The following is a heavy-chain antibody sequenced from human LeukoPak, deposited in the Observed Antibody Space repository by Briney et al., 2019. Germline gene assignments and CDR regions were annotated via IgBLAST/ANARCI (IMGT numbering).Heavy chain of an antibody. Sequence: GGSLRLSCAASGFTFSSYSMNWVRQAPGKGLGWVSSISSSSSYIYYADSVKGRFTISRDNAKNSLYLQMNSLRAEDTAVYYCARSFGYGSGSYYSNYFDYWGQGTLVTVSS. CDR2: ISSSSSYI. CDR3: ARSFGYGSGSYYSNYFDY. D-gene: IGHD3-10*01. J-gene: IGHJ4*02. V-gene: IGHV3-21*01. CDR1: GFTFSSYS.